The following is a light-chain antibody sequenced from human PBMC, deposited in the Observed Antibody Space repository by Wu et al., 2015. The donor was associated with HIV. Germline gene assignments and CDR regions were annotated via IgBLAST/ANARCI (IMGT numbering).Light chain of an antibody. CDR3: QHYITYSWT. CDR1: QSISDW. J-gene: IGKJ1*01. Sequence: DIQMTQSPSTLSASVGDRVTITCRASQSISDWLAWYQQKPGKAPRLLIYKASSLQIGVPLRFSGSGSGTEFTLTISSLQPDDFATYYCQHYITYSWTFGQGTKV. CDR2: KAS. V-gene: IGKV1-5*03.